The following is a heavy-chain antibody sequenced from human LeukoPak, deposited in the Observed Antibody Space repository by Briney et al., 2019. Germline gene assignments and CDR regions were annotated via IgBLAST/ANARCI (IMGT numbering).Heavy chain of an antibody. J-gene: IGHJ6*03. CDR2: IYYSGST. CDR1: GGSTSSSSYY. D-gene: IGHD3-16*01. Sequence: SETLSLTCTVSGGSTSSSSYYWGWIRQPPGKGLEWIGSIYYSGSTYYNPSLKSRVTIAVDTSKNQFSLKLSSVTAADTAVYYCARLPRFHYYYMDVWGKGTTVTISS. V-gene: IGHV4-39*01. CDR3: ARLPRFHYYYMDV.